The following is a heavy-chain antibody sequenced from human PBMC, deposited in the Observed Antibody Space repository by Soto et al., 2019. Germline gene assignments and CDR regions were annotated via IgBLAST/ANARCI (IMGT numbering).Heavy chain of an antibody. CDR3: VRDPAGHGMDV. V-gene: IGHV3-48*01. D-gene: IGHD3-10*01. Sequence: GGSLRLSCAASGFTFSSYSMNWVRQAPGKGLEWVSYISSSSSTIYYADSVKGRFTISRENAKNSLYLQMSSLRAGDTAVYYCVRDPAGHGMDVWGQGTTVTVSS. J-gene: IGHJ6*02. CDR2: ISSSSSTI. CDR1: GFTFSSYS.